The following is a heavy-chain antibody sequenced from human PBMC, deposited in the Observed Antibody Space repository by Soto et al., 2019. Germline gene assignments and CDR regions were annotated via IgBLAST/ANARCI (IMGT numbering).Heavy chain of an antibody. CDR2: IIPIFGTA. CDR3: ARDSRYCSGGSCYSAPFDY. V-gene: IGHV1-69*01. D-gene: IGHD2-15*01. CDR1: GGTFSSYA. J-gene: IGHJ4*02. Sequence: QVQLVQSGAEVKKPGSSVKVSCKASGGTFSSYAISWVRQAPGQGLEWMGGIIPIFGTANYAQKFQGRVTITADESTSTAYMELSSLRSEDPAVYYCARDSRYCSGGSCYSAPFDYWGQGTLVTVSS.